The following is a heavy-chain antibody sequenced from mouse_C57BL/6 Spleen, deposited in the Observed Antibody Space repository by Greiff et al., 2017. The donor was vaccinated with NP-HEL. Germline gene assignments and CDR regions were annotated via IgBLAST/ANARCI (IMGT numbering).Heavy chain of an antibody. CDR2: IYPGDGDT. CDR3: ARWDDYDDGAWFAY. V-gene: IGHV1-80*01. D-gene: IGHD2-4*01. CDR1: GYAFSSYW. Sequence: LQESGAELVKPGASVKISCKASGYAFSSYWMNWVKQRPGKGLEWIGQIYPGDGDTNYNGKFKGKATLTADKSSSTAYMQLSSLTSEDSAVYFCARWDDYDDGAWFAYWGQGTLVTVSA. J-gene: IGHJ3*01.